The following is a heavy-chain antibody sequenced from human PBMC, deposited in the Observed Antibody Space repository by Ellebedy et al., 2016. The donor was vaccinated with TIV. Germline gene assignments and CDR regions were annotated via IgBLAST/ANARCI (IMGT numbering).Heavy chain of an antibody. J-gene: IGHJ6*02. D-gene: IGHD1-26*01. CDR2: IIPIFGTA. CDR1: GGTFSSYA. V-gene: IGHV1-69*06. CDR3: ARVRIVGATVYYGMDV. Sequence: SVKVSCXASGGTFSSYAISWVRQAPGQGLEWMGGIIPIFGTANYAQKFQGRVTITADKSTSTAYMELSSLRSEDTAVYYCARVRIVGATVYYGMDVWGQGTTVTVSS.